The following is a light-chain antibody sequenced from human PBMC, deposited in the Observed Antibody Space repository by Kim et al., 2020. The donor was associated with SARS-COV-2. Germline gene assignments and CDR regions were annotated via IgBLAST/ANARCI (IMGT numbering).Light chain of an antibody. CDR3: SSYTSSSTLSFV. Sequence: SITISCTGTSSDVGASNHVSWYQQYPGKAPKFMIYDVSSRPSGVSHRFSGSKSGNTASLTISGLQAEDEADYYCSSYTSSSTLSFVFGSGTKVTVL. V-gene: IGLV2-14*03. CDR2: DVS. J-gene: IGLJ1*01. CDR1: SSDVGASNH.